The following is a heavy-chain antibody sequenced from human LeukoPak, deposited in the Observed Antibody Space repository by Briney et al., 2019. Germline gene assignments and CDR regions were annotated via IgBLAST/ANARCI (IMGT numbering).Heavy chain of an antibody. CDR3: AAYYSSGWYSDYYYGMDV. D-gene: IGHD6-19*01. J-gene: IGHJ6*02. V-gene: IGHV3-23*01. CDR2: ITWNSGIK. Sequence: GGSLRLSCAASGFTFSSYWMSWVRQAPGKGLEWVSGITWNSGIKDYADSVKGRFTISRDNSKNTLYLQMNSLRAEDTAVYYCAAYYSSGWYSDYYYGMDVWGQGTTVTVSS. CDR1: GFTFSSYW.